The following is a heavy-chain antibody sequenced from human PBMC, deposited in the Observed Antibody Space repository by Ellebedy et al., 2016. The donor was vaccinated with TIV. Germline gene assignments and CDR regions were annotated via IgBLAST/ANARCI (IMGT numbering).Heavy chain of an antibody. V-gene: IGHV1-46*01. CDR3: ARPRSSISSASYYYYGIDI. Sequence: AASVKVSCKASGYRSDYYIHWVRQAPGHGLEWMGIVNPSGAGTTSAQKFQGRVTMTSDTSTSTVYMELSSLRSEDTAVYYCARPRSSISSASYYYYGIDIWGQGTTVTVSS. J-gene: IGHJ6*02. CDR1: GYRSDYY. D-gene: IGHD3-3*02. CDR2: VNPSGAGT.